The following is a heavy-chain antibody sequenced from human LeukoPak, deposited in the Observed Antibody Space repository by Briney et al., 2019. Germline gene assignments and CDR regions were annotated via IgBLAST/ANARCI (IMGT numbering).Heavy chain of an antibody. CDR1: GGSISSGGYY. D-gene: IGHD5-12*01. CDR2: IYYGGST. Sequence: PSETLSLTCTVSGGSISSGGYYWSWIRQHPGKGLEWIGYIYYGGSTYYNPSLKSRVTISVDTSKNQFSLKLSSVTAADTAVYYCARGRNSGYDPPDYWGQGTLVTVSS. J-gene: IGHJ4*02. V-gene: IGHV4-31*03. CDR3: ARGRNSGYDPPDY.